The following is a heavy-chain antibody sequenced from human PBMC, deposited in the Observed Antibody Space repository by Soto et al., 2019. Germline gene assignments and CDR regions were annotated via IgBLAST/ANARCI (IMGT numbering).Heavy chain of an antibody. V-gene: IGHV1-8*01. Sequence: ASVKVSCKASGYTFSDFDLSWLRQAAGQGPEWMGWMNAKSGDTFSAQRLQGKFNMTWDTSLSTAYMEVGSLTSDDAAIYYCARGNPFNYAGFDVWGQGTTVTVSS. CDR2: MNAKSGDT. CDR3: ARGNPFNYAGFDV. J-gene: IGHJ6*02. D-gene: IGHD3-16*01. CDR1: GYTFSDFD.